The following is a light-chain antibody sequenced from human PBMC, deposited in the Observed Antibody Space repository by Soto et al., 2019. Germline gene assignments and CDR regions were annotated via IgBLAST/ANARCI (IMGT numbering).Light chain of an antibody. CDR2: EAN. CDR1: ISDVGGYDF. J-gene: IGLJ2*01. Sequence: QSALTQPASASGSPGQSITISCTGTISDVGGYDFVSWYQQYPAKAPRLMIYEANKRPSGVSNRFSGSKSGNTASLTISGLQADDEANYYCCSYAGSSDVVFGGGTKLTVL. V-gene: IGLV2-23*01. CDR3: CSYAGSSDVV.